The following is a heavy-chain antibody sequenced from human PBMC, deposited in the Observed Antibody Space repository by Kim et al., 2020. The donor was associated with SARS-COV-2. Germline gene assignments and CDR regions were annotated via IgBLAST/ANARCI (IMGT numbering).Heavy chain of an antibody. CDR1: GFTFRRSA. J-gene: IGHJ4*02. D-gene: IGHD6-19*01. V-gene: IGHV3-23*01. CDR3: ASPSYSSGWYLVN. CDR2: ISATSDIT. Sequence: GGSLRLSCAASGFTFRRSALSWVRQAPGKGLEWVSAISATSDITYYADSVRGRFTISRDNSKNTLYLQVDSLRAEDTAVYYCASPSYSSGWYLVNWGQGT.